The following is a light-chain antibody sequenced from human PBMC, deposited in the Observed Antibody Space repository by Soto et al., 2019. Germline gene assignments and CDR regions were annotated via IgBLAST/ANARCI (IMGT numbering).Light chain of an antibody. J-gene: IGLJ1*01. CDR2: DVS. CDR1: SSDVGGENY. CDR3: SSYSTTSTLV. Sequence: QSVLTQPASVSGSPGQSITISCTGTSSDVGGENYVSWYQRHPGRAPKLMIYDVSNRPSGVSNRFSGSKSGNTASLTISGLQAEDEDDYYCSSYSTTSTLVFGSGTKV. V-gene: IGLV2-14*03.